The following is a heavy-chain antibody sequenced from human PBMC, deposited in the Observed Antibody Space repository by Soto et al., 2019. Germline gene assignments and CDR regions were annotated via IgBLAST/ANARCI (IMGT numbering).Heavy chain of an antibody. CDR3: AKDYPTYYDSSGYAFDI. D-gene: IGHD3-22*01. V-gene: IGHV3-23*01. CDR1: GFTFSSYA. CDR2: ISGSGGST. J-gene: IGHJ3*02. Sequence: GGSLRLSCAASGFTFSSYAMSWVRQAPGKGLEWVSAISGSGGSTYYADSVKGRFTISRDNSKNTLYLQMNSLRAEDTAVYYCAKDYPTYYDSSGYAFDIWGKGTMVTVSS.